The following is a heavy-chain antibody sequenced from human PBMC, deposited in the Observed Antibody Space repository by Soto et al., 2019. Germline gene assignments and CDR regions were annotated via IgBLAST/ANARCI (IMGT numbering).Heavy chain of an antibody. D-gene: IGHD5-12*01. Sequence: SGPTLVNPTQTLTLTCNFSGFSLNGNGVGVGWIRQPPGKALEWIALIYWAGDLRYSPALKSRLTITQEPSKDHAVLTITNMDPTDSGTYYCAQRYVQVLSTFHYFDSWGHGIRGTYSS. CDR3: AQRYVQVLSTFHYFDS. CDR1: GFSLNGNGVG. J-gene: IGHJ4*01. CDR2: IYWAGDL. V-gene: IGHV2-5*02.